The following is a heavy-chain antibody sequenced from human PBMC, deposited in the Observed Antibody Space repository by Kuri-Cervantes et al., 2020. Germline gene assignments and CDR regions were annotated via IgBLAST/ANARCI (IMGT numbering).Heavy chain of an antibody. Sequence: SETLSLTCAVYGGSFSGYYWGWIRQPPGKGLEWIGEINHSGSTNYNPSLKSRVTISVDTSKNQFSLKLSSVTAADTAVYYCARSFSTGHITRRDAFDIWGQGTMVTVSS. D-gene: IGHD3-3*01. CDR2: INHSGST. CDR3: ARSFSTGHITRRDAFDI. CDR1: GGSFSGYY. J-gene: IGHJ3*02. V-gene: IGHV4-34*01.